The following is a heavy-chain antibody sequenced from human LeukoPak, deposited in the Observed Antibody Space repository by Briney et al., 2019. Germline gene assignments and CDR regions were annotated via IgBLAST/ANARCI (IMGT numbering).Heavy chain of an antibody. CDR1: GFTFNTYG. CDR3: ARSHMYGDYGEDI. V-gene: IGHV3-48*04. Sequence: PGGSLRLSCAASGFTFNTYGMNWFRQAPGRGLEWISYINSVGGTTFYADSVKGRFTISRDNAYNTLYLQMNSLRAEDAATYYCARSHMYGDYGEDIWGHGTVVAVSS. J-gene: IGHJ3*02. CDR2: INSVGGTT. D-gene: IGHD4-17*01.